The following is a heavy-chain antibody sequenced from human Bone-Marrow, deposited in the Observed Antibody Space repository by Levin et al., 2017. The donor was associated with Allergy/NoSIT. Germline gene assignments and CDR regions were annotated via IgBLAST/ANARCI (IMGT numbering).Heavy chain of an antibody. V-gene: IGHV3-23*01. CDR2: ISGSGGTT. Sequence: GGSLRLSCAASGFTFTSYAMSWVRQAPGKGLEWVSAISGSGGTTYYADSVKGRLTISRDNSKNTLYLEVNSLRAEDTAVYYCAKGGHNWNDVSGYFDYWGQGTLVTVSS. J-gene: IGHJ4*02. CDR3: AKGGHNWNDVSGYFDY. D-gene: IGHD1-20*01. CDR1: GFTFTSYA.